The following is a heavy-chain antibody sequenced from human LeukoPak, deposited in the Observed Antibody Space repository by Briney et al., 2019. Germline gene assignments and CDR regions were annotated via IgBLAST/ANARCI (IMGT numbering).Heavy chain of an antibody. CDR1: GYTFSSYA. Sequence: ASVKVSCKASGYTFSSYAISWVRQAPGQGLEWMGGIIPIFGTANYAQKFQGRVTITADESTSTAYMELSSLRSEDTAVYYCARDRGYIVVVPAATHWEAFDIWGQGTMVTVSS. CDR2: IIPIFGTA. J-gene: IGHJ3*02. CDR3: ARDRGYIVVVPAATHWEAFDI. V-gene: IGHV1-69*13. D-gene: IGHD2-2*01.